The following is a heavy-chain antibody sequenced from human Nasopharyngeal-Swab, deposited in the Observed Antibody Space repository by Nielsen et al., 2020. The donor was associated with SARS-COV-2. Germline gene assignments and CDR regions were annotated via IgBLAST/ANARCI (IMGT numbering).Heavy chain of an antibody. D-gene: IGHD1-26*01. CDR1: GFTFSSYG. CDR3: ATDGGGWNRHFDY. V-gene: IGHV3-30*02. Sequence: GGSLRLSCVASGFTFSSYGMHWVRQAPGKGLEWVAFIWFGGSYKCFADSVKGRFTISRDNSKNTLYLQMNSLRAEDTAVYYCATDGGGWNRHFDYWGQGTLVTVSS. CDR2: IWFGGSYK. J-gene: IGHJ4*02.